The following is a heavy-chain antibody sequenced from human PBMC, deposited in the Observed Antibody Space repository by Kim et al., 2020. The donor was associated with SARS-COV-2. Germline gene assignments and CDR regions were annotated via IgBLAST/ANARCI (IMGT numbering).Heavy chain of an antibody. CDR3: ARAERVGYSYGRLDY. CDR1: GYTFTSYG. CDR2: ISAYNGNT. Sequence: ASVKVSCKASGYTFTSYGISWVRQAPGQGLEWMGWISAYNGNTNYAQKLQGRVTMTTDTSTSTAYMELRSLRSDDTAVYYCARAERVGYSYGRLDYWGQGTLVTVSS. D-gene: IGHD5-18*01. V-gene: IGHV1-18*01. J-gene: IGHJ4*02.